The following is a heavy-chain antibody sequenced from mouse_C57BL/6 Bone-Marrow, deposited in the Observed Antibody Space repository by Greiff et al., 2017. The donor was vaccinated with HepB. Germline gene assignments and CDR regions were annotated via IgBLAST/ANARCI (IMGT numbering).Heavy chain of an antibody. CDR3: ARRMITTRYFDV. J-gene: IGHJ1*03. CDR1: GFTFSDYY. CDR2: ISNGGGST. Sequence: EVQRVESGGGLVQPGGSLKLSCAASGFTFSDYYMYWVRQTPEKRLEWVAYISNGGGSTYYPDTVKGRFTISRDNAKNTLYLQMSRLKSEDTAMYYCARRMITTRYFDVWGTGTTVTVSS. D-gene: IGHD2-4*01. V-gene: IGHV5-12*01.